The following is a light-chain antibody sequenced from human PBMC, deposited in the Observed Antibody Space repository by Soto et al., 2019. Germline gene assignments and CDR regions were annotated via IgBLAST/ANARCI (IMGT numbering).Light chain of an antibody. CDR3: QQYGASPFT. CDR2: DAS. CDR1: QSVSSY. V-gene: IGKV3-11*01. J-gene: IGKJ3*01. Sequence: EIVLTQSPATLSLSPGERATLSCRASQSVSSYLAWYQQKPGQAPRLLIYDASTRATGIPARFSGSGSGTDFTLTISSREPEDFAVYYCQQYGASPFTFGPGTRVEI.